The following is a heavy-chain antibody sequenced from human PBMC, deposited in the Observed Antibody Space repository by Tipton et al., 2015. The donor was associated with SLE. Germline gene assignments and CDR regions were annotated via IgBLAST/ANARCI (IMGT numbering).Heavy chain of an antibody. D-gene: IGHD2-8*01. Sequence: SLRLSCAASVFTLDDYAMHWVRQIPGKGLEWVSGLSWNGVSIGYADSVKGRFTISRDNAKHSLYLQMNSLRAEDTAVYYCAREDPVFDAFDIWGQGTMVTVSS. J-gene: IGHJ3*02. CDR1: VFTLDDYA. CDR2: LSWNGVSI. V-gene: IGHV3-9*01. CDR3: AREDPVFDAFDI.